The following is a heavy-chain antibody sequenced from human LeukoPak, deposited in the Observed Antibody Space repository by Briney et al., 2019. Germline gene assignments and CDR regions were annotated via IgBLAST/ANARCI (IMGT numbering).Heavy chain of an antibody. V-gene: IGHV4-39*01. CDR2: IYYSGST. J-gene: IGHJ3*01. D-gene: IGHD2-2*01. CDR1: GGSISSSSYY. Sequence: KPSETLSLTCTVSGGSISSSSYYWGWIRQPPGKGLEWIGSIYYSGSTYYNPSLKSRVTISVDTSKNQFSLKMNSVTAADTAVYYCARHQFQLLVNDDAFDVWGQGTMVTVSS. CDR3: ARHQFQLLVNDDAFDV.